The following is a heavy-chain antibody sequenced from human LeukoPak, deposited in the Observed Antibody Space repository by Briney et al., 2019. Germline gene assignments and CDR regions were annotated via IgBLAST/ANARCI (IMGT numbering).Heavy chain of an antibody. D-gene: IGHD3-3*01. CDR3: ARQSRLVIFGVANHWFDP. V-gene: IGHV4-59*08. Sequence: PSETLSLTCSASGTSIRSYYWSWIRQPPEKGLEWIGYIYHTGSTNYSPSLNSRVTMSVDTSKNEFSLKLSSVTAADTAVYYCARQSRLVIFGVANHWFDPWSQGTLVTVSS. J-gene: IGHJ5*02. CDR2: IYHTGST. CDR1: GTSIRSYY.